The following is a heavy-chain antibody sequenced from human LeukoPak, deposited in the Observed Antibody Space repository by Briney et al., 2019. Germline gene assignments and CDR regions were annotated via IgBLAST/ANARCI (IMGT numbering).Heavy chain of an antibody. CDR1: GFTFSSYE. Sequence: PGGSLRLSCEASGFTFSSYEMNWVRQAPGKGLEWVANIKQDGTEKYYVDSVKGRFTISRDNVKKSLYLQMNSLRAEDTAVYYCARARWYSSGWWTNDYWGQGTLVTVSS. CDR3: ARARWYSSGWWTNDY. V-gene: IGHV3-7*01. CDR2: IKQDGTEK. J-gene: IGHJ4*02. D-gene: IGHD6-19*01.